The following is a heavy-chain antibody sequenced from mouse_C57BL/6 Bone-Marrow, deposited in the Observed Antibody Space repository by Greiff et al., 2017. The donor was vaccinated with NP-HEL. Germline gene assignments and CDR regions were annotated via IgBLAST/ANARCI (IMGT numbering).Heavy chain of an antibody. Sequence: QVHVKQSGAELVRPGASVTLSCKASGYTFTDYEMHWVKQTPVHGLEWIGAIDPETGGTAYNQKFKGKAILTADKSSSTAYMELRSLTSEDSAVYYCTRWGTGTFDYWGQGTTLTVSS. D-gene: IGHD4-1*01. CDR1: GYTFTDYE. J-gene: IGHJ2*01. CDR2: IDPETGGT. V-gene: IGHV1-15*01. CDR3: TRWGTGTFDY.